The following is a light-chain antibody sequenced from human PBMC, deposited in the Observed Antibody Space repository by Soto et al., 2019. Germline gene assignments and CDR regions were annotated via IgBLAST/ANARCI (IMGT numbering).Light chain of an antibody. V-gene: IGKV3-15*01. CDR3: QQYNNWPRT. Sequence: EIVMTHSAATLSVSAGVRATLSCRASQSVTNNLAWHQPKPAHAHTLLMYGASTRTIASPARFSGSGSGTDFTLTISSRQSEDSAVYYCQQYNNWPRTVGQGTKVDSK. J-gene: IGKJ1*01. CDR1: QSVTNN. CDR2: GAS.